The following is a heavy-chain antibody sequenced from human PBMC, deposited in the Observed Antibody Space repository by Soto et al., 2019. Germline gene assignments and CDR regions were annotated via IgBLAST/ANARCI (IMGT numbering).Heavy chain of an antibody. CDR1: AYTFSNGG. CDR3: ARSGSSWNLREFDS. V-gene: IGHV1-18*01. Sequence: GAAVKVCCKASAYTFSNGGISWVRQAPGQGLEWMGWISAYNGNINYAQKFRGRDTMTTDTSTSSAYLEVRSLRSDDTAVYYCARSGSSWNLREFDSWGQGTLVTVSS. D-gene: IGHD6-13*01. J-gene: IGHJ4*02. CDR2: ISAYNGNI.